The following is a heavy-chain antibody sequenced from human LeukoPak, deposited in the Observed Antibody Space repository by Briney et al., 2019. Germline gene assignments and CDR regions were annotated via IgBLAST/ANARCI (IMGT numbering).Heavy chain of an antibody. Sequence: PGRSLRLSCAASGFTFDDYDMHWFRQAPGKGLVWVSGISWNSGSIGYADSVKGRFTISRDNAKNSLYLQMNSLRAEDMALYYCAKADYYDSSGSIFDIWGQGTMVTVSS. V-gene: IGHV3-9*03. D-gene: IGHD3-22*01. CDR1: GFTFDDYD. J-gene: IGHJ3*02. CDR2: ISWNSGSI. CDR3: AKADYYDSSGSIFDI.